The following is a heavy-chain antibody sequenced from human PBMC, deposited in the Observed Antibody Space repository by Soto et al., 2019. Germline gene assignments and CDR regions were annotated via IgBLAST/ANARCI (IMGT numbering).Heavy chain of an antibody. CDR1: GYTFTNLG. J-gene: IGHJ4*02. CDR3: ARGGTPIDY. V-gene: IGHV1-18*01. D-gene: IGHD3-16*01. Sequence: QVQLVQSGAEVKKPGASVKVSCKASGYTFTNLGIRWVRQAPGQGLKWMGWISAYNGNTIYAQKLQAIVTMTTDTSASTAYMEVRRLRFADPAVYYWARGGTPIDYWGQGTLVTVSS. CDR2: ISAYNGNT.